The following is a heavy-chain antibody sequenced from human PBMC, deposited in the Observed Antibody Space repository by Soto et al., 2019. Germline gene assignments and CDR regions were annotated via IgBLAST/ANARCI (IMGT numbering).Heavy chain of an antibody. V-gene: IGHV5-10-1*01. D-gene: IGHD1-26*01. CDR1: GYSFTTYW. CDR3: ARLEKWYYNYYGLDV. J-gene: IGHJ6*04. CDR2: IDPGDSST. Sequence: GESLKISCLGSGYSFTTYWISWVRQMPGKGLEWMGKIDPGDSSTNYSPSFRGHITISVDRSINTAHLQFSSLKAADTAVYYCARLEKWYYNYYGLDVWGKGTRVTVSS.